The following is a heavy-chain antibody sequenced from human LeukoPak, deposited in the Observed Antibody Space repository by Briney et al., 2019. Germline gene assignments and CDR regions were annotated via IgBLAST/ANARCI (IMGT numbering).Heavy chain of an antibody. CDR3: ARDKSAYTYGNYGMDV. D-gene: IGHD5-18*01. CDR2: ISSSGSSGSTT. J-gene: IGHJ6*02. V-gene: IGHV3-11*01. CDR1: GFTISDCD. Sequence: PGGSLRLSCAASGFTISDCDMSWIRQAPGKGLEWVSYISSSGSSGSTTYYADSVKGRFTISRDNAKNSLYLQMNSLRAEDTAVYYCARDKSAYTYGNYGMDVWGQGTTVTVSS.